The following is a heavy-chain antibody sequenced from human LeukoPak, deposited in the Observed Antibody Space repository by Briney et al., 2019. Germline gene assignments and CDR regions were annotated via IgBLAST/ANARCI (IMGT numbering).Heavy chain of an antibody. J-gene: IGHJ4*02. V-gene: IGHV4-4*07. CDR1: GGSINSYW. CDR2: IYTTGRT. D-gene: IGHD3-16*02. CDR3: ARAGYTISSYRFDY. Sequence: SETLSLTCSVSGGSINSYWWSWIRQPARKGLEFIGRIYTTGRTNYNPSLKSRVSMSVDTSQNKFCLELRSVAAADTAVYFCARAGYTISSYRFDYWGQGALVTVSS.